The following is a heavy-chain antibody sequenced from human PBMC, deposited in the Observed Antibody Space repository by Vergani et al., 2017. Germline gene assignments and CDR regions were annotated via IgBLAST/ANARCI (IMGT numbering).Heavy chain of an antibody. V-gene: IGHV3-9*01. CDR2: ISDAGETK. CDR3: GRKQSPASLMDKPIDI. D-gene: IGHD1/OR15-1a*01. CDR1: GFTFDDYA. J-gene: IGHJ5*02. Sequence: EVQLVESGGGLVQPGRSLRLSCAASGFTFDDYAMHWVRQAPGKGLEWLAHISDAGETKMYAESLKGRFTVSRDNTKNLLILQMKTLKVDDTATYYCGRKQSPASLMDKPIDIWGQGTLVTVSS.